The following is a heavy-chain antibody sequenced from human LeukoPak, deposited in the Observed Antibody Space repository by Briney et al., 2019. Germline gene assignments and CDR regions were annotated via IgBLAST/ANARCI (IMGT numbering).Heavy chain of an antibody. CDR2: IKQDGSEK. D-gene: IGHD2-2*01. Sequence: GGSLRLSCAASGFTFSSYWMSWVRQAPGKGLEWVANIKQDGSEKYYVDSVKGRFTISRDNVKNSLYLQMNSLRAEDTAVYYCARGVAGYCSSTSCLYYYYYGMDVWGQGTTVTVSS. J-gene: IGHJ6*02. CDR3: ARGVAGYCSSTSCLYYYYYGMDV. V-gene: IGHV3-7*01. CDR1: GFTFSSYW.